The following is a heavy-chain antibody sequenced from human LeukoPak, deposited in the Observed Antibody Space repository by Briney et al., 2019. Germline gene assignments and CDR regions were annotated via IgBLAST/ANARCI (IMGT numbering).Heavy chain of an antibody. CDR2: INWNGGST. V-gene: IGHV3-20*04. J-gene: IGHJ5*02. D-gene: IGHD3-16*01. CDR3: ARVRRDYVWGSYKTPP. Sequence: QPGGSLRLSCAASGFTFSSYAMSWVRQAPGKGLEWVSGINWNGGSTGYADSVKGRFTISRDNAKNSLYLQMNSLRAEDTALYYCARVRRDYVWGSYKTPPWGQGTLVTVSS. CDR1: GFTFSSYA.